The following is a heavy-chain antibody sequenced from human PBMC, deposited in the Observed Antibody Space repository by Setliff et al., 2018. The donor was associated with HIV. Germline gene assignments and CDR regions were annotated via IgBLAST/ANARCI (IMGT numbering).Heavy chain of an antibody. D-gene: IGHD2-8*01. CDR1: GGSISSSSYY. CDR2: IYYSGST. J-gene: IGHJ4*02. V-gene: IGHV4-39*01. Sequence: SETLSLTCTVSGGSISSSSYYWGWIRQPPGKGLEWIGSIYYSGSTYYNPSLKSRVTMSVDTSKNQFSLKLTSVTVADTAMYYCAKYEGATMFDYWGQGALVTVSS. CDR3: AKYEGATMFDY.